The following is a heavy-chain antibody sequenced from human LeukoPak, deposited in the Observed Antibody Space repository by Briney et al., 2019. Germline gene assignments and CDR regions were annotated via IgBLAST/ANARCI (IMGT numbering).Heavy chain of an antibody. D-gene: IGHD3-10*01. J-gene: IGHJ3*02. V-gene: IGHV5-51*01. CDR2: TYPRDSDT. CDR1: GYSFTNYW. CDR3: ARAPEPRGPPPVAFDM. Sequence: GESLKISCKGSGYSFTNYWIGWVRQMPGKGLEWMGITYPRDSDTRYSPSFRGQVTMSADKSINTAYLQWNGLVASDTAMYYCARAPEPRGPPPVAFDMWGQRTKVTVYS.